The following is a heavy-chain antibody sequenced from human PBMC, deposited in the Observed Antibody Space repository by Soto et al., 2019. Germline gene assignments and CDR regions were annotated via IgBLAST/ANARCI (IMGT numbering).Heavy chain of an antibody. Sequence: QVQLVQSGAEVKKPGTSVRISCKTSGYTFSNYDINWVRQAAGQGLEWMGWMNPKGGYTGSARNFQGRVTMTRDTSMTTAYMELSSLRSEDTAMYYCARVMGSVDFWGQGTLVTVSS. J-gene: IGHJ4*02. V-gene: IGHV1-8*01. CDR3: ARVMGSVDF. CDR2: MNPKGGYT. CDR1: GYTFSNYD. D-gene: IGHD1-26*01.